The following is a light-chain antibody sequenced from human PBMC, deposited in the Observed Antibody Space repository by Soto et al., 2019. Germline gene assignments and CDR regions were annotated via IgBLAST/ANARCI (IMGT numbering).Light chain of an antibody. CDR1: SSDIGAYNY. V-gene: IGLV2-14*03. CDR2: DVT. CDR3: SSYTVSSAPVI. Sequence: QSVLTQPASVSGSPGQSITISCSGTSSDIGAYNYVSWYQQHPDKAPKLIIFDVTNRPSGVSGRFSGSKSPNTASLTISGLQFEDEADYYCSSYTVSSAPVIFGGGTKLTVL. J-gene: IGLJ2*01.